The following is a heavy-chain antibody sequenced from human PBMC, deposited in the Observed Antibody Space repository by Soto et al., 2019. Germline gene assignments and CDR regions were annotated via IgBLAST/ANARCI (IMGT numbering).Heavy chain of an antibody. CDR1: GGSITSSSYY. J-gene: IGHJ4*02. CDR3: ASPVGVDYTFDY. Sequence: QLQLQESGPRLVKPSETLSLSCSVSGGSITSSSYYWGWIRQAPGKGLEWIGTIYYRESTYYHPSLKSVVTISADPSKIQFSLKLSSVTAADTAVYYCASPVGVDYTFDYWGQGTLVTVSS. D-gene: IGHD4-4*01. V-gene: IGHV4-39*01. CDR2: IYYREST.